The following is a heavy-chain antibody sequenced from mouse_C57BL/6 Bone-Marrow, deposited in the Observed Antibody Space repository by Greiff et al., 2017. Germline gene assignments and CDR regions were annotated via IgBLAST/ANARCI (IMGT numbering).Heavy chain of an antibody. CDR2: IHPNSGST. CDR3: ASEKGLLRDYAMDY. CDR1: GYTFTSYW. J-gene: IGHJ4*01. D-gene: IGHD1-1*01. Sequence: QVQLQQPGAELVKPGASVKLSCKASGYTFTSYWMHWVKQRPGQGLEWIGMIHPNSGSTNYNEKFKSKATLTVDKSSSTAYMQLSSLTSEASAVYYCASEKGLLRDYAMDYWGQGTSVTVAS. V-gene: IGHV1-64*01.